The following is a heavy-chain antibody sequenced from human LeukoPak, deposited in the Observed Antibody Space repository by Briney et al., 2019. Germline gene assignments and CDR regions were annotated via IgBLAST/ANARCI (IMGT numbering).Heavy chain of an antibody. J-gene: IGHJ4*02. V-gene: IGHV4-59*08. Sequence: SETLSLTCTVSGGSISSYYWSWIRQPPGKGLEWIGYIYYSGSTNHNPSLKSRVTISVDTSKNQFSLKLSSVTAADTAVYYCARHYGDYPFDYWGQGTLVTVSS. CDR2: IYYSGST. D-gene: IGHD4-17*01. CDR1: GGSISSYY. CDR3: ARHYGDYPFDY.